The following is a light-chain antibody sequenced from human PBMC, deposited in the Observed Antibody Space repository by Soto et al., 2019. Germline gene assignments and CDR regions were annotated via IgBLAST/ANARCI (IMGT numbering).Light chain of an antibody. CDR3: QQYSGYSTWT. V-gene: IGKV1-5*02. CDR1: QSIDRW. Sequence: DLHMTQSPSTLSASVGDRVPIICRASQSIDRWWAWYQQKPGKAPKVLIWDAITLHRGVPSRFSGSISWTEFTLTISSLQPDDFATYYCQQYSGYSTWTFGQGTKVDIK. CDR2: DAI. J-gene: IGKJ1*01.